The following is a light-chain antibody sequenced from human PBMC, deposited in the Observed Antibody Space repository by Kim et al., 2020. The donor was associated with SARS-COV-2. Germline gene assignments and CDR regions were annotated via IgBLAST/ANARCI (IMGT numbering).Light chain of an antibody. Sequence: SASVGDRVSITCRASQDITNYANWYQQKPGKAPELLIYDVSNLETGVPSRFSGGGSGTDFTLTISSLQPEDIGTYYCQQYGHLPYTFGQGTKLEI. V-gene: IGKV1-33*01. J-gene: IGKJ2*01. CDR3: QQYGHLPYT. CDR1: QDITNY. CDR2: DVS.